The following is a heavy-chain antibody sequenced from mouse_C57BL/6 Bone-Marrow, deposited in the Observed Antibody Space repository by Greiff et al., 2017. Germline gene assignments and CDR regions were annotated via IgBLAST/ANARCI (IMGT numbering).Heavy chain of an antibody. V-gene: IGHV1-42*01. Sequence: VQLKQSGPELVKPGASVKISCKASGYSFTGYYMNWVKQSPEKSLEWIGEINPSTGGTTYNQKFKAKATLTVDKSSSTAYMHLKSLTSEDSAVYYCARRGSPYWYFDVWGKGTTVTVSS. CDR2: INPSTGGT. CDR1: GYSFTGYY. J-gene: IGHJ1*03. CDR3: ARRGSPYWYFDV.